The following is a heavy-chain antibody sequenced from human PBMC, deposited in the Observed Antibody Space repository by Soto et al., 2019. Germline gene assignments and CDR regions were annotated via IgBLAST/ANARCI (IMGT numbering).Heavy chain of an antibody. CDR2: ISAYNGNT. V-gene: IGHV1-18*01. J-gene: IGHJ6*02. CDR3: ARDGVVLLWFGELVPPVRRDGMYV. Sequence: ASVKVSCKASGYTFTSYGISWVRQAPGQGLEWMGWISAYNGNTNYAQKLQGRVTMTTDTSTSTAYMELRSLRSDDTAVYYCARDGVVLLWFGELVPPVRRDGMYVWGQGTTVTVSS. CDR1: GYTFTSYG. D-gene: IGHD3-10*01.